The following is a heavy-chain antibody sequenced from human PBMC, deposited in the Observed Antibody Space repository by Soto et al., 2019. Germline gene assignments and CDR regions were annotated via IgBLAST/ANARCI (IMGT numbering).Heavy chain of an antibody. V-gene: IGHV4-34*01. J-gene: IGHJ6*02. CDR1: GGSFSGYY. D-gene: IGHD3-10*01. Sequence: LSETLSLTCAVYGGSFSGYYWSWIRQPPGKGLEWIGEINHSGSTNYNPSLKSRVTISVDTSKNQFPLKLSSVTAADTAVYYCARVGSGSYYNYYYYGMDVWGQGTTVTVSS. CDR3: ARVGSGSYYNYYYYGMDV. CDR2: INHSGST.